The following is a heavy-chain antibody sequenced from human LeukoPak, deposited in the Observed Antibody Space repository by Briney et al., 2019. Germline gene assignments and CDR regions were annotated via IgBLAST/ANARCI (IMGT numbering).Heavy chain of an antibody. V-gene: IGHV4-30-4*08. CDR3: ARAQYRIQLWP. CDR2: IYYSGST. Sequence: SETLSLTCTVSGGSISSGDYYWSWTRQPPGKGLGWIGYIYYSGSTYYNPSLKSRVTISVDTSKNQFSLKLSSVTAADTAVYYCARAQYRIQLWPWGQGTLVTVSS. CDR1: GGSISSGDYY. D-gene: IGHD5-18*01. J-gene: IGHJ1*01.